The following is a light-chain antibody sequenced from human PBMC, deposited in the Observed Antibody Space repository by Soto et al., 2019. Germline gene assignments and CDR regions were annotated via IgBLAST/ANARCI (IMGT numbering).Light chain of an antibody. Sequence: EIVLTQSPATLSVSPGESATLSCRASQTVRSDYLAWYRQSPGQPPRLLLFEASNRAPGIPDRFSGSGSGTDFTLTIRRLEPEDFAVYYCQQYGTSSTFGQGTKVDIK. CDR2: EAS. J-gene: IGKJ1*01. CDR3: QQYGTSST. V-gene: IGKV3-20*01. CDR1: QTVRSDY.